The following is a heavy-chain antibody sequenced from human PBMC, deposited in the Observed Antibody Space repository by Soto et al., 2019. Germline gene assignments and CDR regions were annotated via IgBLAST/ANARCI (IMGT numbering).Heavy chain of an antibody. CDR1: GYTFTSYA. CDR2: INAGNGNT. D-gene: IGHD3-10*01. Sequence: ASVKVSCKASGYTFTSYAMHWVRHAPGQRLEWMGWINAGNGNTKYSQNFQGRVTITRDTSASTAYMELSSLRSEDTAVYYCARGLTMVRGVILDAFDIWGQGTMVTVSS. J-gene: IGHJ3*02. CDR3: ARGLTMVRGVILDAFDI. V-gene: IGHV1-3*01.